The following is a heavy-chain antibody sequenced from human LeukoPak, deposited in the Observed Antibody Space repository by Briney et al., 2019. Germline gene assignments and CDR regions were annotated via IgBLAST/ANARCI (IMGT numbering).Heavy chain of an antibody. CDR2: IWYDGSNK. CDR3: AKGGYCSSTSCCENWFDP. J-gene: IGHJ5*02. V-gene: IGHV3-33*06. Sequence: GGSPRLSCAASGFTFSGYDMHWVRQAPGKGLEWVADIWYDGSNKYYADSVRGRFTISRDNNKNTLYLQMKTLSAESAAVYYCAKGGYCSSTSCCENWFDPWGQGTLVTVSS. CDR1: GFTFSGYD. D-gene: IGHD2-2*01.